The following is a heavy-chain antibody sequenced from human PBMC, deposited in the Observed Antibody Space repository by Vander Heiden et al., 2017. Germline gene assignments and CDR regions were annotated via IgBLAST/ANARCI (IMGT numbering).Heavy chain of an antibody. V-gene: IGHV4-39*01. Sequence: QLQLQESGPGLVKPSETLSLTCTVPGGSISSSSYYWGWIRQPPGKGLEWIVSIYYSGSTYDNPSLKSRVTISVDTSKNQFSLKLSSVTAADTAVYYCARHHSGDYYYYYGMDVWGQGTTVTVSS. CDR2: IYYSGST. J-gene: IGHJ6*02. CDR1: GGSISSSSYY. D-gene: IGHD4-17*01. CDR3: ARHHSGDYYYYYGMDV.